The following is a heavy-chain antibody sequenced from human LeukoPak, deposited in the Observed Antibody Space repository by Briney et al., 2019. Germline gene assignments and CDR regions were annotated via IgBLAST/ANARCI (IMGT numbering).Heavy chain of an antibody. J-gene: IGHJ5*02. D-gene: IGHD5-18*01. V-gene: IGHV4-39*07. CDR3: ARILGGYSYGHGNWFDP. Sequence: SETLSLTCTVSGGSISSSSYYWGWIRQPPGKGLEWIGEIYHSGSTNYNPSLKSRVTISVDKSKNQFSLKLSSVTAADTAVYYCARILGGYSYGHGNWFDPWGQGTLVTVSS. CDR2: IYHSGST. CDR1: GGSISSSSYY.